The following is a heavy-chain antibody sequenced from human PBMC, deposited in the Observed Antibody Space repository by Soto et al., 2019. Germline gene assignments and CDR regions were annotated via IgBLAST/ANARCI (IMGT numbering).Heavy chain of an antibody. CDR2: IDYSGSS. D-gene: IGHD6-19*01. CDR1: GGSIMTISYY. J-gene: IGHJ5*02. Sequence: SETLSLTCTVSGGSIMTISYYWAWIRQSPGKGPEWIGSIDYSGSSQYNPSLKSRVTMSVDTSKNQFSLNLRSVTATDTAVYFCARLGGAGYSSGWFSPWGQGTLVTVSS. V-gene: IGHV4-39*01. CDR3: ARLGGAGYSSGWFSP.